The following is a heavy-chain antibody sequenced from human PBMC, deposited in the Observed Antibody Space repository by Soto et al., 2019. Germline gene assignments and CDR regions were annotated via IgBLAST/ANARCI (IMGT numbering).Heavy chain of an antibody. V-gene: IGHV1-18*01. CDR2: ISAYNGNT. CDR3: ATDAQGVFLHY. D-gene: IGHD3-16*01. J-gene: IGHJ4*02. Sequence: QVQLVQSGAEAKKPGASVKVSCKASGYTITSYGISWVRQAPGQGLEWMGWISAYNGNTNYAQKLQGRVTMTRDTSTSAAYMELRSLRSDDTAVYFCATDAQGVFLHYWGQGTLVTVSS. CDR1: GYTITSYG.